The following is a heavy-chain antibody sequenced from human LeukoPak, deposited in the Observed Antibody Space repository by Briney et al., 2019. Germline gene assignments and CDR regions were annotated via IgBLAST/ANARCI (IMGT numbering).Heavy chain of an antibody. D-gene: IGHD3-16*01. V-gene: IGHV3-66*01. CDR3: APYTHWVAGAV. CDR2: IYSGGST. Sequence: GGSLRLSCAASGFTVSSNYMSWVRQAPGKGLEWVAVIYSGGSTYYGDSVKGRFTISRDNSKSTRYLQMNSLRAEDTAVYYCAPYTHWVAGAVWGQGTTVTLSS. J-gene: IGHJ6*02. CDR1: GFTVSSNY.